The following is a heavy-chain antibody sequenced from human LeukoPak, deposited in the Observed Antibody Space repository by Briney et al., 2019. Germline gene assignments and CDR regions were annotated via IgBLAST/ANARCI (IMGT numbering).Heavy chain of an antibody. Sequence: GGSLRLSCVASGFTFSSHGMNWVRQAPGKGLEWVSGIIPSGHTTYYADSVRGRFTISRDNSRNTVYLQMNSLRAEDTAVYYCAKSSPGYFDYWGQGTLVTVSS. CDR3: AKSSPGYFDY. CDR1: GFTFSSHG. D-gene: IGHD6-6*01. V-gene: IGHV3-23*01. CDR2: IIPSGHTT. J-gene: IGHJ4*02.